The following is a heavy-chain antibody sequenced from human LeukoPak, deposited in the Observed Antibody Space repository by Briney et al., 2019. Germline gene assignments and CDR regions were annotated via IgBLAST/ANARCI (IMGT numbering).Heavy chain of an antibody. V-gene: IGHV4-59*01. Sequence: KTSETLSLTCTVSGGSISSYYWSWIRQPPGKGLEWIGCIYYSGSTNCNPSLKSRVTISVDTSKNHFSLKLSSVTAADTAVYYCASGAYYSYMDVWGKGTTVTVSS. D-gene: IGHD2-21*01. CDR1: GGSISSYY. J-gene: IGHJ6*03. CDR3: ASGAYYSYMDV. CDR2: IYYSGST.